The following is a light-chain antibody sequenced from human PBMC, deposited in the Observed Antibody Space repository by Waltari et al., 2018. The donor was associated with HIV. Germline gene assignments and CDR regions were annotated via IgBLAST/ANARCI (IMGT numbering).Light chain of an antibody. CDR2: WAS. J-gene: IGKJ1*01. CDR1: QSVLYSSNNKNY. V-gene: IGKV4-1*01. Sequence: DIVMTQSPDSLVVSLGERATINCKSSQSVLYSSNNKNYLAWYQQKPGQPPKLLIYWASTRESGVPDRFSGSGSETDFTLTISDLQADDVALYYCQQYYSTPRTFGQGTKVEIK. CDR3: QQYYSTPRT.